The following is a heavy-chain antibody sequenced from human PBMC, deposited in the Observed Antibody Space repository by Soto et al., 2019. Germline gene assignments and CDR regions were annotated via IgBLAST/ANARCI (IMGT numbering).Heavy chain of an antibody. V-gene: IGHV3-15*01. D-gene: IGHD3-16*02. J-gene: IGHJ6*02. CDR3: TTEVIVEREETKFVHGVDV. CDR2: IKGKTDGGTT. CDR1: GFTFSEAW. Sequence: EVQMVESGGGLVKPGGSLRLSCVASGFTFSEAWMSWVRQAPGKGLEWVGHIKGKTDGGTTDYAAPVKGRFTISRDYSKNTMYLQMNSLKCEDTALYYCTTEVIVEREETKFVHGVDVWGQGTTVSVSS.